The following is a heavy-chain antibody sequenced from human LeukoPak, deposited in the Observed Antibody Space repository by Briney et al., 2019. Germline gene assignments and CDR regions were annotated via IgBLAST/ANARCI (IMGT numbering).Heavy chain of an antibody. J-gene: IGHJ3*02. CDR1: GITVSSNY. CDR2: IYSGGTT. V-gene: IGHV3-53*01. CDR3: ASEMATKSDAFDI. Sequence: GGSLRLSCAASGITVSSNYMSWVRQPPGKGLEWVSIIYSGGTTYYADSVQGRFTISRDNSQNTLYLQMNSLKAEDTAVYYCASEMATKSDAFDIWGQGTMVTVSS. D-gene: IGHD5-24*01.